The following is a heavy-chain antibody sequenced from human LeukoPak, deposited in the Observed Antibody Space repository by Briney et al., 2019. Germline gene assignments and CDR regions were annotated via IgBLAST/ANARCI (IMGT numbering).Heavy chain of an antibody. Sequence: GGSLRLSCAASGFTVSSTYMAWVRQAPGKGLEWASFMYIGGNTFHAGSVKGRFTISRDNSKNTLYLQMNSLTAEDTAVYYCARGYCFDGKCPFAFDYWGQGTLVTVSS. D-gene: IGHD2-15*01. CDR3: ARGYCFDGKCPFAFDY. V-gene: IGHV3-66*02. CDR2: MYIGGNT. J-gene: IGHJ4*02. CDR1: GFTVSSTY.